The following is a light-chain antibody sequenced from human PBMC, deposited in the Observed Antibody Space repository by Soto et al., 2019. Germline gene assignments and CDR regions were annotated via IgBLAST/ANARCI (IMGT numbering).Light chain of an antibody. CDR1: QSVSSN. CDR2: GAS. J-gene: IGKJ1*01. Sequence: EIVRTQSPASLSVSPGERATVAGRASQSVSSNLAWYQKTPGQAPRLRIYGASTRATGIPARFSGSRSGTEFPLTISRLEPEDFAVYYCQQYGSSSWTFGQGTKVDIK. V-gene: IGKV3-15*01. CDR3: QQYGSSSWT.